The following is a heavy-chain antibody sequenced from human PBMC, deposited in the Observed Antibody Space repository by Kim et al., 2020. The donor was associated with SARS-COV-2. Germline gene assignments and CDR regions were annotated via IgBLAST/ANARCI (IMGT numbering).Heavy chain of an antibody. D-gene: IGHD3-10*01. CDR1: GFTFSSYA. Sequence: GGSLRLSCAASGFTFSSYAMSWVRQAPGKGLEWVSAISGSGGSTYYADSVKGRFTISRDNSKNTLYLQMNSLRAEDTAVYYCAKDRLVRGRRPDYYYYGMDVWGQGTTVTVSS. J-gene: IGHJ6*02. CDR2: ISGSGGST. CDR3: AKDRLVRGRRPDYYYYGMDV. V-gene: IGHV3-23*01.